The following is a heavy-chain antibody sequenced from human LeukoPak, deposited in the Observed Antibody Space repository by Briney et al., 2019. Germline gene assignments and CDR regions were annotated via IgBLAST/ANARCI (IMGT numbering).Heavy chain of an antibody. CDR2: INPSGGST. CDR1: GGTFSNYA. CDR3: ARGDGYNFDY. J-gene: IGHJ4*02. Sequence: ASVKASCKASGGTFSNYAISWVRQAPGQGLEWMGIINPSGGSTSYAQKFQGRVTMTRDMSTSTVYMELSSLRSEDTAVYYCARGDGYNFDYWGQGTLVTVSS. V-gene: IGHV1-46*01. D-gene: IGHD5-24*01.